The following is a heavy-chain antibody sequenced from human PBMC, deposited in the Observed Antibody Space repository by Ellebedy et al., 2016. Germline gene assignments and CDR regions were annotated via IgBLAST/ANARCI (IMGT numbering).Heavy chain of an antibody. Sequence: SETLSLTCTVSGGSISDYYWSWIRQPPGKGLEWIGYIYYSGSTNYNPSLKSRVTISVDTSKNQFSLKLSSVTAADTAVYYCARYLPAATSNWFDPWGQGTLVTVSS. J-gene: IGHJ5*02. CDR3: ARYLPAATSNWFDP. D-gene: IGHD2-2*01. V-gene: IGHV4-59*01. CDR1: GGSISDYY. CDR2: IYYSGST.